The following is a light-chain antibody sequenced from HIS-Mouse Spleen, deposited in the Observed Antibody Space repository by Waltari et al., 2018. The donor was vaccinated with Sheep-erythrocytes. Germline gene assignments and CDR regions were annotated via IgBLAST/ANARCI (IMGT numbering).Light chain of an antibody. CDR1: SSDVGSYNL. V-gene: IGLV2-14*02. CDR2: EGS. Sequence: QSALTQPASVSGSPGQSITISCTGTSSDVGSYNLVSWYQQHPGKAPKLMIYEGSKRPSGVSNRFSGSKSGTSASLAISGLQSEDEADYYCAAWDDSLNGVWVFGGGTKLTVL. CDR3: AAWDDSLNGVWV. J-gene: IGLJ3*02.